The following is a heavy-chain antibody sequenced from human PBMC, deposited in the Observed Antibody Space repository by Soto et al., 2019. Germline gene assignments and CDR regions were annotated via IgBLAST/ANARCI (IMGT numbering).Heavy chain of an antibody. Sequence: WTWLRQPPGKGLEWIGYIYYAGTTKYHPSLKSRVTISVDTSKNQFSLRLNSVTAADTAVYYCAREVSSFGSNNFDTWGQGALVTVSS. D-gene: IGHD3-10*01. CDR3: AREVSSFGSNNFDT. CDR2: IYYAGTT. V-gene: IGHV4-59*01. J-gene: IGHJ4*02.